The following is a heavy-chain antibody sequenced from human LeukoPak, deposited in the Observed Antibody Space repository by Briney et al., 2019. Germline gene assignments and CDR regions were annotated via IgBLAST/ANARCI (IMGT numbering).Heavy chain of an antibody. CDR1: GLTFSSYW. Sequence: GGSLRLSCAASGLTFSSYWMDWVRQAPGKGLEWVANINQDGSQKYYVDSAKGRFTISRDNAENSLYLQMNSLRAEDTAVYYCSGSLNSWGQGTLVTVSS. V-gene: IGHV3-7*01. CDR2: INQDGSQK. CDR3: SGSLNS. J-gene: IGHJ4*02.